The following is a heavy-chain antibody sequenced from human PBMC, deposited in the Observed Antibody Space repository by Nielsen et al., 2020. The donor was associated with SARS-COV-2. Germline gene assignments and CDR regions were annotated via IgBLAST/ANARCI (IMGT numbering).Heavy chain of an antibody. V-gene: IGHV3-20*03. D-gene: IGHD6-19*01. CDR2: INWNGGST. Sequence: WIRQPPGKGLEWVSGINWNGGSTGYADSVKGRVTISRDNAKNSLYLQMNSLRAEDTAVYYCARGFRESVGWVDYYYGMDVWGQGTTVTVSS. CDR3: ARGFRESVGWVDYYYGMDV. J-gene: IGHJ6*02.